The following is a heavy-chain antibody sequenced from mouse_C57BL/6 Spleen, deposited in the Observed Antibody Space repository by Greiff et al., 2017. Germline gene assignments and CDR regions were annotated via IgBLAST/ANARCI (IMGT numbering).Heavy chain of an antibody. CDR1: GFTFSNYW. V-gene: IGHV6-3*01. J-gene: IGHJ4*01. CDR3: TEYGNYSAMDY. D-gene: IGHD2-10*02. CDR2: IRLKSDNYAT. Sequence: EVKLMESGGGLVQPGGSMKLSCVASGFTFSNYWMNWVRQSPEKGLEWVAQIRLKSDNYATHYAESVKGRFTISRDDSKSSVYLQMNNLRAEDTGIYYCTEYGNYSAMDYWGQGTSVTVSS.